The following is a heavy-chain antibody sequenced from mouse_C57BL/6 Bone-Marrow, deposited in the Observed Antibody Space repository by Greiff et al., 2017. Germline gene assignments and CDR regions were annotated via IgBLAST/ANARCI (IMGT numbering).Heavy chain of an antibody. V-gene: IGHV1-54*01. CDR1: GYAFTNYL. Sequence: QVQLQQSGAELVRPGTSVKVSCKASGYAFTNYLIEWVKQRPGQGLEWIGVINPGSGGTNYNEKFKGKATLTADKSSGTAYMQLSSLTSEDPAVYFCARWLLRGGTFCAYWGQGTLVTVSA. J-gene: IGHJ3*01. D-gene: IGHD2-3*01. CDR2: INPGSGGT. CDR3: ARWLLRGGTFCAY.